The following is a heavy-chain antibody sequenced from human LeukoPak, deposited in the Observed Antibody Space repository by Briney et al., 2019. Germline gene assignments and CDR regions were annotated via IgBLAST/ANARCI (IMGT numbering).Heavy chain of an antibody. V-gene: IGHV1-69*13. Sequence: ASVKVSCKASGGTFSSYAISWVRQAPGQGLEWMGGIIPIFGRANYAQKFQGRVTITADESTSTAYMELSSLRSEDTAVYYCARDGRGQLVFAYWGQGTLVTVSS. J-gene: IGHJ4*02. D-gene: IGHD6-6*01. CDR1: GGTFSSYA. CDR3: ARDGRGQLVFAY. CDR2: IIPIFGRA.